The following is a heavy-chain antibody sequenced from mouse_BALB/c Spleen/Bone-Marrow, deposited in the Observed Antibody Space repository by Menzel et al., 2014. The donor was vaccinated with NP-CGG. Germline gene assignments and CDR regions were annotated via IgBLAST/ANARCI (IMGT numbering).Heavy chain of an antibody. Sequence: AGGGVDFSRYWMSWVRQAPGKGLEWIGEINPDSSTINYAPSLKDKFILSRDNAKNTLYLQMSKVRSDDTALYYCARLSYYGRFAYWGQGTLVTVSA. CDR1: GVDFSRYW. D-gene: IGHD1-1*01. CDR2: INPDSSTI. V-gene: IGHV4-1*02. CDR3: ARLSYYGRFAY. J-gene: IGHJ3*01.